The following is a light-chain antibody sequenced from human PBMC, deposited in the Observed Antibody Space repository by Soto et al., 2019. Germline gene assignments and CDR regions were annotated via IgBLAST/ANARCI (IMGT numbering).Light chain of an antibody. V-gene: IGKV3D-15*01. J-gene: IGKJ4*01. Sequence: ETVMTQSPASMSASPGDEATLSCRASQSFGRNVAWYRQKVGQAPRLLIYTASTSATGIPVRFSGSGSGTEFTLTISGLQSDDFATYYCLQNNEWPLTFGGGNKVELK. CDR3: LQNNEWPLT. CDR1: QSFGRN. CDR2: TAS.